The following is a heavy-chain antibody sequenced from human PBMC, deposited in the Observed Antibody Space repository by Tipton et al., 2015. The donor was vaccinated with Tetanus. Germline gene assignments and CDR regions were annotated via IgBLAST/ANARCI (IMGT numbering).Heavy chain of an antibody. V-gene: IGHV4-34*01. CDR2: ISPSGNT. CDR1: GGSFSNYF. Sequence: LRLSCAVYGGSFSNYFWRWIRQPPGKGLEWIGEISPSGNTNYNPSLKSRVTISADTSRNQFSLTLGSVTAADTAVYYCARGSGWADFWGQGTQVTVSS. D-gene: IGHD6-19*01. CDR3: ARGSGWADF. J-gene: IGHJ4*02.